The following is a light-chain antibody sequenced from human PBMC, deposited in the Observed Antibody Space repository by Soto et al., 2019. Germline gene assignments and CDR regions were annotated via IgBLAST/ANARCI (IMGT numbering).Light chain of an antibody. J-gene: IGKJ2*01. V-gene: IGKV3-20*01. CDR1: ESISSNL. CDR3: QQYVSSLPRYT. CDR2: GAS. Sequence: SVLTQSPDTLSLSPGESATIYCRASESISSNLLAWYQQKPGQAPRLLIHGASARASGIPDRFSGSGAGTEFPLTISRLEPEDDAVYYCQQYVSSLPRYTFGHGTKLESK.